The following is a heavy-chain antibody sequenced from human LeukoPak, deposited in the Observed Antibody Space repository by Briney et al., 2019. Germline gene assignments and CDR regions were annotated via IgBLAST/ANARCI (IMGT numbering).Heavy chain of an antibody. D-gene: IGHD6-19*01. J-gene: IGHJ5*02. CDR3: AKDAFFSYSSGWNWFDP. Sequence: GGSLRLSCAASGFSFDDYAMHWVRQAPGKGLEWVSLISGDGGSTYYADSVKGRFTISRDNSKNSPYLQMNSLRTEDTALYYCAKDAFFSYSSGWNWFDPWGQGTLVTVSS. CDR2: ISGDGGST. V-gene: IGHV3-43*02. CDR1: GFSFDDYA.